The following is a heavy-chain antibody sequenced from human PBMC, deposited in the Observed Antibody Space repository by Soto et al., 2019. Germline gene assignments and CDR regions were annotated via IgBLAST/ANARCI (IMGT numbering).Heavy chain of an antibody. CDR2: IYYSGST. V-gene: IGHV4-30-4*01. CDR3: ARDNILGILYGGMDV. J-gene: IGHJ6*02. D-gene: IGHD3-3*01. CDR1: GGSISSGDYY. Sequence: SETLSLTCTVSGGSISSGDYYWSWIRQPPGKGLEWIGYIYYSGSTYYNPSLKSRVTIXXXXSXNXFXLXXSSVTXADTAVYYCARDNILGILYGGMDVWGQGTAVT.